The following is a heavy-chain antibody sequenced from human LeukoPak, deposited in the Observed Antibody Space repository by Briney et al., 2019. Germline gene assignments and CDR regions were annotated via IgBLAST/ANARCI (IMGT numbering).Heavy chain of an antibody. J-gene: IGHJ4*02. V-gene: IGHV3-53*01. D-gene: IGHD1-7*01. CDR2: IYSGGST. CDR1: GFTVSSNY. Sequence: PGGSLRLSCAASGFTVSSNYMSWVRQAPGKGLGGGSVIYSGGSTYYADSVKGRFTISRDNSKNPLYLQMNSLRAEDTAVYYCAKEGKTRNWNYSQAKPVYWGQGTLVTVSA. CDR3: AKEGKTRNWNYSQAKPVY.